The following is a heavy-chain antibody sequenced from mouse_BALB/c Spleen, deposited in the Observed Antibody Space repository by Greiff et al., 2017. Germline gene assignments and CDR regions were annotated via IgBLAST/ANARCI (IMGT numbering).Heavy chain of an antibody. CDR2: INPSNGRT. V-gene: IGHV1S81*02. D-gene: IGHD2-10*02. CDR3: ARSRYGNYEGFDY. J-gene: IGHJ2*01. CDR1: GYTFTSYW. Sequence: QVQLKQPGAELVKPGASVKLSCKASGYTFTSYWMHWVKQRPGQGLEWIGEINPSNGRTNYNEKFKSKATLTVDKSSSTAYMQLSSLTSEDSAVYYCARSRYGNYEGFDYWGQGTTLTVSS.